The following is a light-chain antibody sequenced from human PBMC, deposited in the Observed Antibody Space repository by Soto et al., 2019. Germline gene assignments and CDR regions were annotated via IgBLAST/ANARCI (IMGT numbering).Light chain of an antibody. CDR2: EDD. J-gene: IGLJ1*01. CDR1: GGSIDSDY. CDR3: QSYDSSTYV. Sequence: NFMLTQPHSVSESPGKTVTISCTRSGGSIDSDYVQWYQQRPGRAPTTVIYEDDQRPSGVPDRFSGSSDSSSNSASLTISGLQPEDEADYSCQSYDSSTYVFGTGTKLTVL. V-gene: IGLV6-57*04.